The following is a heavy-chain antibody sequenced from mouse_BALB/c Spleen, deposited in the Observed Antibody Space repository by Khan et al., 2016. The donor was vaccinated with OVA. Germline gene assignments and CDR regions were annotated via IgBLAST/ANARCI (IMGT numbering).Heavy chain of an antibody. D-gene: IGHD1-1*01. Sequence: QVQLQQSGPELVKPGASVKISCKASGYTFTDYYIKWVKQKPGQGLEWIGWIYPGSANTKYNEKFKGKATLTVDTSSSTAYMQLSSLTSEDTAVSCCEGSAVVTPRDALDYWGQGTSVTVAS. CDR1: GYTFTDYY. CDR2: IYPGSANT. CDR3: EGSAVVTPRDALDY. V-gene: IGHV1-84*02. J-gene: IGHJ4*01.